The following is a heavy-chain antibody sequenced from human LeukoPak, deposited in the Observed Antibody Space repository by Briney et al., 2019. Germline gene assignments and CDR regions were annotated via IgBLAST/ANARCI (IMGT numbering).Heavy chain of an antibody. CDR3: AGGSIAAAGSSKGYMDV. J-gene: IGHJ6*03. CDR2: TSYGGSNK. Sequence: GGSLRLSCAASGFTFNNYAMHWVRQAPGKGLEWVAVTSYGGSNKYHADSVKGRFTISRDNTKNTLYLQMNSLRVEDTSVYYCAGGSIAAAGSSKGYMDVWGKGTTVTVSS. CDR1: GFTFNNYA. V-gene: IGHV3-30-3*01. D-gene: IGHD6-13*01.